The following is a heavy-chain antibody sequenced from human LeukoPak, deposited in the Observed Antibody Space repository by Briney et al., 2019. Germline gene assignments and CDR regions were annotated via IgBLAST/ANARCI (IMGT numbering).Heavy chain of an antibody. Sequence: SETLSLTCTVSGGSISSYYWSWIRQPPGKGLEWIGYIYYSGSTNYNPSLKSRVTISVDTSKNQFSLKLSSVTAADTAVYYCARARGLAARPALGIAAAGPEFLFDYWGQGTLVTVSS. CDR1: GGSISSYY. CDR2: IYYSGST. CDR3: ARARGLAARPALGIAAAGPEFLFDY. V-gene: IGHV4-59*01. D-gene: IGHD6-13*01. J-gene: IGHJ4*01.